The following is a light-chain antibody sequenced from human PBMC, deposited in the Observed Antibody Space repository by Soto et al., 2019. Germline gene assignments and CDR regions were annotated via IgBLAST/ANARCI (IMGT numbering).Light chain of an antibody. Sequence: EIVLTQSPATLSLSPGESATLSCRASQSVSTYLAWYQQKPGQAPRLRIYGASTRATGIPARFTGSGSGTEFTLTISSMQFADYAVYYCQQYNNWWTFGQGTKVDIK. J-gene: IGKJ1*01. CDR2: GAS. V-gene: IGKV3-15*01. CDR3: QQYNNWWT. CDR1: QSVSTY.